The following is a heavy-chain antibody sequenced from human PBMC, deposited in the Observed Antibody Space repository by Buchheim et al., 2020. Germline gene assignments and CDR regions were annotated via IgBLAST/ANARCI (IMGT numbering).Heavy chain of an antibody. V-gene: IGHV3-23*01. Sequence: EVQLLESGGGLVQPGGSLRLSCAASGFTFSSYAMSWVRQAPGKGLEWGSAIIGSGGSTYYADSVKGRFTISRDNSKNTLYLQMNSLRAEDTAVYYCAKDLHRSRGIVLMVYASIDYWGQGTL. CDR2: IIGSGGST. CDR3: AKDLHRSRGIVLMVYASIDY. D-gene: IGHD2-8*01. CDR1: GFTFSSYA. J-gene: IGHJ4*02.